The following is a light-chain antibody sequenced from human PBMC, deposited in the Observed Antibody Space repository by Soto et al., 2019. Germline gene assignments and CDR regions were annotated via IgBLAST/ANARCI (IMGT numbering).Light chain of an antibody. Sequence: EVVLTQSPVTLSLSPGERATLSCRSSQSVSSSYLAWYQQKPGQAPRLLIYGASSRATGIPDRFSGSGSGTDFTLTISRLEPEDFAVYYCQQRSSWPITFGQGTRLEIK. CDR2: GAS. CDR3: QQRSSWPIT. J-gene: IGKJ5*01. V-gene: IGKV3D-20*02. CDR1: QSVSSSY.